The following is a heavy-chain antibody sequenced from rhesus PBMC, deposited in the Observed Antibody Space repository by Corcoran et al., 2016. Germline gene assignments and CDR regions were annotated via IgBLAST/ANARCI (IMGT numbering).Heavy chain of an antibody. D-gene: IGHD6-25*01. CDR3: AREGSGRWNPYFDY. J-gene: IGHJ4*01. V-gene: IGHV1S2*01. CDR1: GYTFTDYY. CDR2: INPYNGNT. Sequence: QVQLVQSGAEVKKPGSSVKVSCKASGYTFTDYYMHWVGQAPRQGLERMGWINPYNGNTKYAQKYQGRVTMTRDTSTSTAYMELSSLRSEDTAVYYCAREGSGRWNPYFDYWGQGVLVTVSS.